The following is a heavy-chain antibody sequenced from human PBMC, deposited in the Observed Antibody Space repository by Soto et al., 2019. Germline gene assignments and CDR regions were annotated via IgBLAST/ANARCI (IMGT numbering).Heavy chain of an antibody. J-gene: IGHJ4*02. CDR3: ARDSWDYYDSSGYYHFDY. V-gene: IGHV1-18*01. CDR1: GYTFTSYG. Sequence: QVQLVQSGAEVKKPGASVKVSCKASGYTFTSYGISWVRQAPGQGLEWMGWISAYNGNTNYAQKLQGRVTMTTDTSTITAYMELRILRSDDTAVYYCARDSWDYYDSSGYYHFDYWGQGTLVTVSS. D-gene: IGHD3-22*01. CDR2: ISAYNGNT.